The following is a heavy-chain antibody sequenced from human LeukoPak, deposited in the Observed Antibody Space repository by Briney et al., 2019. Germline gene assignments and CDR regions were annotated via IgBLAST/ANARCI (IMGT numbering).Heavy chain of an antibody. CDR2: IYSGGSI. CDR3: ARAYYYDSRGAFDI. V-gene: IGHV3-66*02. D-gene: IGHD3-22*01. J-gene: IGHJ3*02. Sequence: GSLRLSCAASGFTVSSNYMSWVRPAPGKGLEWVSSIYSGGSIYYADSVKGRFTISRDISKNMLYLQMNSLRAEDTAVYYCARAYYYDSRGAFDIWGQGTMVTVSS. CDR1: GFTVSSNY.